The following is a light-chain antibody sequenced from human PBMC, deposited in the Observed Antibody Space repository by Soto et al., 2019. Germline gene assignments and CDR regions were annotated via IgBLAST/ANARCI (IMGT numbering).Light chain of an antibody. CDR1: SSNIGGNS. CDR2: DDD. V-gene: IGLV1-51*01. Sequence: QSVLTQPPSVSAAPGQKVTISCSGSSSNIGGNSVSWHQQLPGTAPKLRSYDDDTRPSGVPDRFAGSNSGTSDTLGITAFRTGDEADYYCGSWDSSLSAYVFGTGTKVTVL. J-gene: IGLJ1*01. CDR3: GSWDSSLSAYV.